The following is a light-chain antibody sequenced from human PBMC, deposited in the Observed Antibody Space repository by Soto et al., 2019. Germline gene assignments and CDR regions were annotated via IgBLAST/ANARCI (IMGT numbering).Light chain of an antibody. Sequence: DVVMTQSPLSLPVTLGQAATVSCRSTQSLVHSDGNTYLNWFQQRPGQSTRRLLHHVSKRDSVAPERFSGSWSGTYFLLKISRVEAEYVVVYYCNQGTHWPYTFGQGTKLEIK. CDR3: NQGTHWPYT. CDR1: QSLVHSDGNTY. V-gene: IGKV2-30*02. CDR2: HVS. J-gene: IGKJ2*01.